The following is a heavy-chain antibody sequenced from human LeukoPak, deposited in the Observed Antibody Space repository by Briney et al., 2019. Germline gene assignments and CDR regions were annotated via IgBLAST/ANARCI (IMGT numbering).Heavy chain of an antibody. CDR1: GGRLKSYG. V-gene: IGHV1-69*05. CDR2: IIPVFDRP. Sequence: GASVKVSCKTTGGRLKSYGFSWVRQAPGQGLEWMGGIIPVFDRPTYAQKFEGRVTMTTDTSTSTAYMELRSLRSDDTAVYYCARVNGYYPRGDWFDPWGQGTLVTVSS. D-gene: IGHD3-22*01. J-gene: IGHJ5*02. CDR3: ARVNGYYPRGDWFDP.